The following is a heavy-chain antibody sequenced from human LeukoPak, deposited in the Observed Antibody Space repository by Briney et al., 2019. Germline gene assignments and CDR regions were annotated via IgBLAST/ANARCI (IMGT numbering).Heavy chain of an antibody. D-gene: IGHD6-25*01. V-gene: IGHV5-51*01. J-gene: IGHJ5*02. CDR1: GYTFTSYW. CDR3: ARQNSGWFDP. Sequence: GESLKISCSGSGYTFTSYWIGWVRQMPGKGLEWMGIIWPADSDTKYSPSFEGQVTMSADKSVSTAYLQWSSLKASDTAMYYCARQNSGWFDPWGQGTPVTVSS. CDR2: IWPADSDT.